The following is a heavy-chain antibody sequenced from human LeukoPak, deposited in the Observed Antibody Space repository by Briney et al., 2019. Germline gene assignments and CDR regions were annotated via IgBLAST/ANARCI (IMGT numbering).Heavy chain of an antibody. J-gene: IGHJ4*02. CDR2: IYYSGST. D-gene: IGHD4-17*01. Sequence: SETLSLTSTVSGGSISSYYWSWIRQPPGKGLEWIGYIYYSGSTNYNPSRKSRVTISVDTSKNQFYLKLSSVTAADTAVYYCARSMTTVTTFYYWGQGTLVTVSS. CDR1: GGSISSYY. V-gene: IGHV4-59*08. CDR3: ARSMTTVTTFYY.